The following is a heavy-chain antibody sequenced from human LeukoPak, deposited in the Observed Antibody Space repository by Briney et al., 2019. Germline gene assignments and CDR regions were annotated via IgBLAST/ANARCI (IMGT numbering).Heavy chain of an antibody. CDR3: ARRYCIGGNCRYSDY. J-gene: IGHJ4*02. CDR2: TTNKANSYTT. CDR1: GFTRSDHY. V-gene: IGHV3-72*01. Sequence: GGSLRLSCAASGFTRSDHYMDWVRQAPGKGLEWVGRTTNKANSYTTEYAASVKGRFTISRDDSKNSLYLQMNSLKTEDTAVYYCARRYCIGGNCRYSDYWGQGTLVTVSS. D-gene: IGHD2-15*01.